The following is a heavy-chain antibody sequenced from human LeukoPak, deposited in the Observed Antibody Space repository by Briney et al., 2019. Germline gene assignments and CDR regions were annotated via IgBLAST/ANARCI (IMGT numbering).Heavy chain of an antibody. D-gene: IGHD4-23*01. CDR1: GFTFSTYN. CDR2: ISSSGTT. J-gene: IGHJ4*02. CDR3: ARDSPTTVVAPDH. V-gene: IGHV3-48*02. Sequence: PGGSLRLSCAASGFTFSTYNMNWIRQAPGKGLGWVSYISSSGTTYYADSVKGRFTISRDNAKRSLYLQMNSLRDEDTAVYYCARDSPTTVVAPDHWGQGTLVTVSS.